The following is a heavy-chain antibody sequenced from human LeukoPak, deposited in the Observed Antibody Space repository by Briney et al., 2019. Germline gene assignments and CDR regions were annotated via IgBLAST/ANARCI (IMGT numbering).Heavy chain of an antibody. D-gene: IGHD4-17*01. CDR1: SGSISSSSYY. J-gene: IGHJ3*02. CDR3: ARDQGRDYGARNNAFDI. Sequence: SETLSLTCTVSSGSISSSSYYWGWIRQPPGRGLKWIGSFYYSGSTYYNPSLKSRVTISVDTSKNQFSLKLSSVTAADTAVYYCARDQGRDYGARNNAFDIWGQGTMVTVSS. V-gene: IGHV4-39*07. CDR2: FYYSGST.